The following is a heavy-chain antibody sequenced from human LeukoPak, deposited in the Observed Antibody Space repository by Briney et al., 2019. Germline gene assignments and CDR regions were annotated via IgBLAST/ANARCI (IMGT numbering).Heavy chain of an antibody. CDR1: GFTFNTYG. Sequence: GGSLRLSCAASGFTFNTYGLNWVRQAPGEGLEWISYISGTSGTIYYADSVKGRFTVSRDDAKNSLYLQMNSLRAEDTAVYYCARDRNGSFPYYYYYYGMDVWGQGTTVTVSS. J-gene: IGHJ6*02. D-gene: IGHD1-26*01. CDR2: ISGTSGTI. CDR3: ARDRNGSFPYYYYYYGMDV. V-gene: IGHV3-48*04.